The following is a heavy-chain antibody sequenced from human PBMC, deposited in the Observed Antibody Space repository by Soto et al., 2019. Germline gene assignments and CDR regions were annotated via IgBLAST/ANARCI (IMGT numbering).Heavy chain of an antibody. J-gene: IGHJ6*02. D-gene: IGHD3-16*01. Sequence: QVQLVESGGGVVQPGRSLRLSCAASGFTFSSYGMHWVRQAPGKGLEWVAVIWYDGSNKYYADSVKGRFTISRDNSKNKLYLQMNSLRAEDTAVYYCARKHLIYYYYGMDVWGQGTTVTVSS. V-gene: IGHV3-33*01. CDR2: IWYDGSNK. CDR3: ARKHLIYYYYGMDV. CDR1: GFTFSSYG.